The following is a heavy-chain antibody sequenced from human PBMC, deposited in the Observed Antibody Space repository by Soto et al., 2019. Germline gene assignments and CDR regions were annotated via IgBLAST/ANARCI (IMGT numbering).Heavy chain of an antibody. CDR2: ISAYNGNT. CDR1: GYTFTGYA. J-gene: IGHJ4*02. CDR3: ARGGQWDFLSDY. Sequence: ASVKVSCKASGYTFTGYAMHWVRQAPGQGLEWMGWISAYNGNTHYEEKLQGRVTLTTDTSTSTAYMELRSLRSDDTAVYFCARGGQWDFLSDYWGQGTLVTVS. D-gene: IGHD1-26*01. V-gene: IGHV1-18*01.